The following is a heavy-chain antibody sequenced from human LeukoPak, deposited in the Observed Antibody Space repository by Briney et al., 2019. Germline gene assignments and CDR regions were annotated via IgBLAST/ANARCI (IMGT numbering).Heavy chain of an antibody. D-gene: IGHD6-6*01. CDR3: ARLSSRPKPPKEDY. CDR1: GYTFTKYG. J-gene: IGHJ4*02. CDR2: ISAYDGNT. V-gene: IGHV1-18*01. Sequence: ASVKVSCKASGYTFTKYGISWVRQAPGQGLEWMGWISAYDGNTEYAQMLQGRVTMTRDTSISTAYMELSRLRSDDTAVYYCARLSSRPKPPKEDYWGQGTLVTVSS.